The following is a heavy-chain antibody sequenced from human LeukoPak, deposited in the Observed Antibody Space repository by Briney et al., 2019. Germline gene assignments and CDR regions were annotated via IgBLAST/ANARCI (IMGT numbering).Heavy chain of an antibody. V-gene: IGHV4-59*01. CDR2: IHYSGST. J-gene: IGHJ4*02. D-gene: IGHD2-21*01. CDR1: GGSINTYY. CDR3: AILSGGEEAY. Sequence: PSETLSLTCTVSGGSINTYYWSWIRQPPGKGLEWVGYIHYSGSTNYNPSLKSRVTISIDTSKNQFSLKLSSVTPADTAMYYCAILSGGEEAYWGQGILVTVSS.